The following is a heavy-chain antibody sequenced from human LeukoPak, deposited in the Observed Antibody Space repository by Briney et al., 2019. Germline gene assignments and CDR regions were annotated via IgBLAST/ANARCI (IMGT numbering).Heavy chain of an antibody. D-gene: IGHD6-13*01. Sequence: SQTLSLTCTVSGASVNSGNYYWTWIRQPAGKRLEWIGRIYTSGSTNYNPSLKSRVTISIDASKNQFSLRLSSVTAADTAVYYCARLGRIAAAGTNYFDYWGQGTLVTVSS. CDR3: ARLGRIAAAGTNYFDY. CDR2: IYTSGST. CDR1: GASVNSGNYY. J-gene: IGHJ4*02. V-gene: IGHV4-61*02.